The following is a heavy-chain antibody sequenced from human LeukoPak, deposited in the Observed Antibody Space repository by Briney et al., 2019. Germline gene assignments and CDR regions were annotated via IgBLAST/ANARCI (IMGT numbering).Heavy chain of an antibody. CDR3: ARVGDIGGRAYYYYMDV. CDR1: GDTFTKYY. D-gene: IGHD2-15*01. CDR2: INPSDGAT. V-gene: IGHV1-46*01. J-gene: IGHJ6*03. Sequence: ASVKVSCKASGDTFTKYYIHWVRQAPGQGLAWMGMINPSDGATTYAQRFQGRVTMTRDMSTTTVYMDLRSLRAEDTALYYCARVGDIGGRAYYYYMDVWGKGTTVTVSS.